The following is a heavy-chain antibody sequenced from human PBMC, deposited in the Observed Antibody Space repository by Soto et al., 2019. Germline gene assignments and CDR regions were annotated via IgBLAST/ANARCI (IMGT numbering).Heavy chain of an antibody. Sequence: GGSLSLSCAASGFTFSSYSMNWVRQAPGKGLEWVSYISSSSSTIYYADSVKGRFTISRDNAKNSLYLQMNSLRDEDTAVYYCAGDGPLADFWSGYKRSHFDYWGQGTLVTVSS. CDR2: ISSSSSTI. J-gene: IGHJ4*02. V-gene: IGHV3-48*02. CDR1: GFTFSSYS. CDR3: AGDGPLADFWSGYKRSHFDY. D-gene: IGHD3-3*01.